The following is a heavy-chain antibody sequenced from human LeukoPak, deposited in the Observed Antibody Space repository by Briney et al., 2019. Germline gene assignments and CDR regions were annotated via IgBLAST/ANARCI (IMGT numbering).Heavy chain of an antibody. CDR2: IYYSGST. CDR1: GGSISGYY. CDR3: ARWYSSSPKWFDP. D-gene: IGHD6-13*01. V-gene: IGHV4-59*01. Sequence: SETLSLTCTVSGGSISGYYWSWIRQPPGKGLEWIGNIYYSGSTNYNPSLKSRVTISVDTSKNQFSLSLRSVTAADTAMYYCARWYSSSPKWFDPWGQGTLVTVSS. J-gene: IGHJ5*02.